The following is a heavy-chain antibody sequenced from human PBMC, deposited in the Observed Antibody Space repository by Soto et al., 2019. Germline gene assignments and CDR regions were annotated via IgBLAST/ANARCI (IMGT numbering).Heavy chain of an antibody. D-gene: IGHD3-22*01. CDR1: GYTFTGYY. V-gene: IGHV1-2*04. CDR2: INPNSGGT. CDR3: ARDRYYDSSGYYPRFDY. Sequence: ASVKVSCKASGYTFTGYYMHWVRQAPGQGLEWMGWINPNSGGTNYAQKFQGWVTMTRDTSISTAHMELSRLRSDDTAVYYCARDRYYDSSGYYPRFDYWGQGTLVTVSS. J-gene: IGHJ4*02.